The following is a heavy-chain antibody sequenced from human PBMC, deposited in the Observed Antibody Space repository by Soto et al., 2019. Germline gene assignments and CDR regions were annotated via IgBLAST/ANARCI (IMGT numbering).Heavy chain of an antibody. J-gene: IGHJ6*02. CDR2: IIPIFGTA. V-gene: IGHV1-69*01. Sequence: QVQLVQSGAEVKKPGSSVKVSCKASGGTFSSYAISWVRQAPGQGLEWMGGIIPIFGTANYAPEFQGRVTNNADEPTSTAYMELSSLRSEDTAVYYCARDQEDSGGNSWGYYYYGMDVWGQGTTVTVSS. CDR1: GGTFSSYA. CDR3: ARDQEDSGGNSWGYYYYGMDV. D-gene: IGHD2-15*01.